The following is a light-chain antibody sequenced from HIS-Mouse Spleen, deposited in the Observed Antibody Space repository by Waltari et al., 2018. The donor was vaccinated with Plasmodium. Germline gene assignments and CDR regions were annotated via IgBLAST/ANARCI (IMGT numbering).Light chain of an antibody. CDR2: AAS. V-gene: IGKV1-39*01. CDR3: QQSYSTPQLT. Sequence: DIQMTQSPSSLSASVGDRVTITFRASQIISRDLNWYQQKPGKSLKLLIYAASSLQSGVPSRFSGSGSGTDFTLTISSLQPEDFATYYCQQSYSTPQLTFGGGTKVEIK. CDR1: QIISRD. J-gene: IGKJ4*01.